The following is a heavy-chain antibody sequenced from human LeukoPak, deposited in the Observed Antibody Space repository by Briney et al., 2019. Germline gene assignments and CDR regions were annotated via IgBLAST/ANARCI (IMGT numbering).Heavy chain of an antibody. D-gene: IGHD3-3*01. CDR1: GFTFSSYA. CDR2: ISGSGGST. V-gene: IGHV3-23*01. Sequence: GGSLRLSCAASGFTFSSYAMSWVRQAPGKGLEWVSAISGSGGSTYYADSVKGRFTISRDNSKSTLYLQMNSLRAEDTAVYYCAKYVLRFLEWLSSGYFDYWGQGTLVTVSS. J-gene: IGHJ4*02. CDR3: AKYVLRFLEWLSSGYFDY.